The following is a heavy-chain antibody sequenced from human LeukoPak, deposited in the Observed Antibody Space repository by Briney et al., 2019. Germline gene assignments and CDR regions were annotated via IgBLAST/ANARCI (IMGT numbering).Heavy chain of an antibody. V-gene: IGHV3-7*01. D-gene: IGHD3-22*01. Sequence: GGSLRLSCAASGFTFSSYWMSWVRQAPGKGLEWVANIKQDGSEKYYVDSVKGRFTISRDNAKNTLYLQMNSLRAEDTAVYYCAGDSSGYPADYWGQGTLVTVSS. CDR3: AGDSSGYPADY. J-gene: IGHJ4*02. CDR2: IKQDGSEK. CDR1: GFTFSSYW.